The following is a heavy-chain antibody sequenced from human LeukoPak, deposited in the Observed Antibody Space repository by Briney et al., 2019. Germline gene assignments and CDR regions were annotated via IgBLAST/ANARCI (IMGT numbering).Heavy chain of an antibody. V-gene: IGHV3-21*01. CDR1: GFTFSGYT. D-gene: IGHD6-19*01. Sequence: PGGSLRLSCAASGFTFSGYTMNWVRQAPGKGLEWVSSISSASSYIYYADSVKGRFTISRDNAKNSVYLQMNSLRAEDTAAYYCARGLDSSGYDSGPWGQGTLVTVSS. CDR2: ISSASSYI. J-gene: IGHJ5*02. CDR3: ARGLDSSGYDSGP.